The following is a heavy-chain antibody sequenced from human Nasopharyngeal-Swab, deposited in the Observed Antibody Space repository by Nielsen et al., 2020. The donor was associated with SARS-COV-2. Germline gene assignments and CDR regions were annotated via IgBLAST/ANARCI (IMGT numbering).Heavy chain of an antibody. D-gene: IGHD6-19*01. Sequence: WVRQAPGQGLEWMGWMNPNSGNTNYAQKLQGRVTMTTDTSTSTAYMELRSLRSDDTAVYYCAMVVAGTIDYWGQGTLVTVSS. J-gene: IGHJ4*02. CDR2: MNPNSGNT. CDR3: AMVVAGTIDY. V-gene: IGHV1-18*01.